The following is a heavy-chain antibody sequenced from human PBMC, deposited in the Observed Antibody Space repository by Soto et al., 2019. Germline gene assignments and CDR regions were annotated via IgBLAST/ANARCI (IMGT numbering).Heavy chain of an antibody. CDR2: INPSGGRT. V-gene: IGHV1-46*01. D-gene: IGHD1-1*01. Sequence: QVQLVQSGAEVKKPGASVKVSCKASGYTFTSYYMHWVRQAPGQGPEWMGIINPSGGRTSYAQKFQGRATMTRDMSTSTLYMELSSLRSEDTAVYYCAIGQGTPGNGSPNLFDPWGQGTLITVSS. J-gene: IGHJ5*02. CDR3: AIGQGTPGNGSPNLFDP. CDR1: GYTFTSYY.